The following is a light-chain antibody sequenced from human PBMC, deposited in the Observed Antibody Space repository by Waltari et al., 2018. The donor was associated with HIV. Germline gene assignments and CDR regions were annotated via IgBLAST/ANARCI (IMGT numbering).Light chain of an antibody. V-gene: IGLV2-18*02. Sequence: QSALTQPPSVSGSPGQSVTISCTGTSSDVGSYNRVSWYQQPPGTAPNLMIYEVNNRPSGVPVRFSGSKSGNTASLTISGLQAEDEADYYCSSYTSSTVVFGGGTKLTVL. CDR2: EVN. CDR3: SSYTSSTVV. CDR1: SSDVGSYNR. J-gene: IGLJ2*01.